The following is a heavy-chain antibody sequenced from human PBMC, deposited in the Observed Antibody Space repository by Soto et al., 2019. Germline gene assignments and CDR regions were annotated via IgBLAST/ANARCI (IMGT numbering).Heavy chain of an antibody. D-gene: IGHD3-10*01. Sequence: QVQLVESGGGVVQPGRSLRLSCAASGFTFSSYGMHWVRQAPGKGLEWVAVIWYDGSNKYYADSVKGRFTISRDNSKNTLYLQINSLRAEDTAVYYCARDLTYYYGSGSPDYWGQGTLVTVSS. V-gene: IGHV3-33*01. CDR2: IWYDGSNK. J-gene: IGHJ4*02. CDR1: GFTFSSYG. CDR3: ARDLTYYYGSGSPDY.